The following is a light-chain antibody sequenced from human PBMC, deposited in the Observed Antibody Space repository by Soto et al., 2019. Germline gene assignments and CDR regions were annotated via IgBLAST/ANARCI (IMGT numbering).Light chain of an antibody. CDR3: QLYKYCPLT. CDR1: QSISTC. Sequence: DIHITQSPSTLSAAIGDRFTITCRASQSISTCSSWYQQKPGKAPKFLISKASSLEVVVTSRFGGSGSGTLFNITITSLQPYGFATYYCQLYKYCPLTFGGGTTVDIK. V-gene: IGKV1-5*03. CDR2: KAS. J-gene: IGKJ4*01.